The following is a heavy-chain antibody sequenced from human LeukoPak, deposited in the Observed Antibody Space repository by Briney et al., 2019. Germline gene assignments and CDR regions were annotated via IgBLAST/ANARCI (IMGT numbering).Heavy chain of an antibody. D-gene: IGHD2-2*02. CDR2: ISGSGGST. V-gene: IGHV3-23*01. CDR3: AKDSTSCYSCDYYYGMDV. J-gene: IGHJ6*02. Sequence: GGSLSLSCAASGFTFSSYAMSWVRQAPGKGLEWVSAISGSGGSTYYADSVKGRFTISRDNSKNTLYLQMNSLRAEDTAVYYCAKDSTSCYSCDYYYGMDVWGQGTTVTVSS. CDR1: GFTFSSYA.